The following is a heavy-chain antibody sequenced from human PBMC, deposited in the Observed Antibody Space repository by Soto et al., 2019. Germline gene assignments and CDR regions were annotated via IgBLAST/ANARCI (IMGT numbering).Heavy chain of an antibody. CDR1: GYTFTSYG. Sequence: QVQLLQSGAEVKKPGASLKVSCKASGYTFTSYGISWVRQAPGQGLEWMGWISAYNGNTNYAKKLQGRVTMTTDTSTCTVDVELRSLGSDDTGVYYCARDRSTGRNGYNIRPPLVYWGQGTLVTVSS. V-gene: IGHV1-18*04. J-gene: IGHJ4*02. D-gene: IGHD2-8*02. CDR3: ARDRSTGRNGYNIRPPLVY. CDR2: ISAYNGNT.